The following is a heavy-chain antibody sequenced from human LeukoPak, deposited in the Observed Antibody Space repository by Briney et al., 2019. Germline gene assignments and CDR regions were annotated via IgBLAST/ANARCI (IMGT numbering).Heavy chain of an antibody. CDR3: ARGRRVQGVMKKNWFDP. Sequence: SETLSLTCAVYGGSFSGYYWNWIRQPPGKGLEWIGEINHSGSTNYNPSLKSRVTISVDTSKNQFSLKVSSVTAADTAVYYCARGRRVQGVMKKNWFDPWGQGTPVTVSS. CDR2: INHSGST. D-gene: IGHD3-10*01. CDR1: GGSFSGYY. V-gene: IGHV4-34*01. J-gene: IGHJ5*02.